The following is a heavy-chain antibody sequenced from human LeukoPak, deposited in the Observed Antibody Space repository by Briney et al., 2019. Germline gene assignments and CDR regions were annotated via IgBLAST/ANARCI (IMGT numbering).Heavy chain of an antibody. Sequence: GASVKVSCKASGYTFTSYAMHWVRQAPGQRLEWMGWINAGNGNTKYPQKFQGRVTITRDTSASTAYMELSSLRSEDTAVYYCARVYPYYYGSGSYYNPSGYFDYWGQGTLVTV. CDR2: INAGNGNT. J-gene: IGHJ4*02. V-gene: IGHV1-3*01. CDR3: ARVYPYYYGSGSYYNPSGYFDY. D-gene: IGHD3-10*01. CDR1: GYTFTSYA.